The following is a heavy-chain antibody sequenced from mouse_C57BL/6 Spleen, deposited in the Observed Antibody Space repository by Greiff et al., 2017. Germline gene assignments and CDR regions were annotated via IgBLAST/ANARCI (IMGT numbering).Heavy chain of an antibody. D-gene: IGHD1-1*01. V-gene: IGHV1-74*01. CDR2: IHPSDSDT. CDR3: AIPYYYGSSFPYAMDY. J-gene: IGHJ4*01. Sequence: QVQLKQPGAELVKPGASVKVSCKASGYTFTSYWMHWVKQRPGQGLEWIGRIHPSDSDTNYNQKFKGKATLTVDKSSSTAYMQLSSLTSEDSAVYYCAIPYYYGSSFPYAMDYWGQGTSVTVSS. CDR1: GYTFTSYW.